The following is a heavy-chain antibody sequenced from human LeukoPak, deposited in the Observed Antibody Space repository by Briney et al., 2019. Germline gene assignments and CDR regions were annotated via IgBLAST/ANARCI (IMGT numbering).Heavy chain of an antibody. Sequence: PGGSLRLSCTVSGITLSNYGMSWVRQPPGKGLEWVAGISGSGGSTNYADAVKGRFTISRDNPKNTLYLQMTSLRAEDTAVYFCAKRGVVIRVILVGFHKEAYYFDSWGQGALVTVSS. D-gene: IGHD3-22*01. CDR3: AKRGVVIRVILVGFHKEAYYFDS. J-gene: IGHJ4*02. CDR1: GITLSNYG. V-gene: IGHV3-23*01. CDR2: ISGSGGST.